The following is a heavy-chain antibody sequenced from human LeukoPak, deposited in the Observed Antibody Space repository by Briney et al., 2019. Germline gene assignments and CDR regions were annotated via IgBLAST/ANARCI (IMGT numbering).Heavy chain of an antibody. CDR3: ARHSGGSVKGGAFNI. D-gene: IGHD2-15*01. CDR2: IYYSGIT. Sequence: SETLSLTCTVSGGSISSSSYYWGWVRQPPGKGLEWIGSIYYSGITYYNPSLKNRVTLSVDTSKDQFSLKLSSVTAADTSVYYCARHSGGSVKGGAFNIWGQGTMVTVSS. J-gene: IGHJ3*02. V-gene: IGHV4-39*01. CDR1: GGSISSSSYY.